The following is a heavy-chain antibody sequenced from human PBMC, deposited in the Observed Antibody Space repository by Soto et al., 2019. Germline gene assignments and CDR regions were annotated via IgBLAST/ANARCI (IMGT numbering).Heavy chain of an antibody. CDR1: GFIFSSYG. V-gene: IGHV3-33*01. D-gene: IGHD4-17*01. J-gene: IGHJ4*02. Sequence: PGGSLRLSCSSSGFIFSSYGMYWVRQAPGKGLEWVAVIWFDGSEKYYSDSVKGRFTISRDNSKNTLNLQMSSLRAEDTAVYYCAREARPTVTTSYFDYCGQGTQVTVSS. CDR2: IWFDGSEK. CDR3: AREARPTVTTSYFDY.